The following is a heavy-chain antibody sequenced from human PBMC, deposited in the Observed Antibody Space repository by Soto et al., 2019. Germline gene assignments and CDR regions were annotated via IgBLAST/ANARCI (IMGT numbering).Heavy chain of an antibody. D-gene: IGHD6-19*01. V-gene: IGHV1-3*05. CDR2: INAGNGNT. J-gene: IGHJ4*02. Sequence: QVQLVQSGAEEKKPGASVKVSCKASGYTFTGYAMHWVRQAPGQRLEWMGWINAGNGNTKYSQKFQGRVTITRDTSASTAYIELRSLRSEDTAVDYCARAVAVAADFDYWGQGTLVTVSS. CDR1: GYTFTGYA. CDR3: ARAVAVAADFDY.